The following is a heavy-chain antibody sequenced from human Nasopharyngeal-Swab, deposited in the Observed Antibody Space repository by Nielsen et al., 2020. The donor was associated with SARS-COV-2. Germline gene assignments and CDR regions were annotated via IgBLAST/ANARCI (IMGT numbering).Heavy chain of an antibody. D-gene: IGHD3-22*01. V-gene: IGHV4-39*07. Sequence: RQAPGKGLEWIGSIYYSGSTYYNPSLKSRVTISVDTSKNQFSLKLGSETAADTAVYYCARDNNYYDSSGYLFFDYWGQGTLVTVSS. CDR2: IYYSGST. CDR3: ARDNNYYDSSGYLFFDY. J-gene: IGHJ4*02.